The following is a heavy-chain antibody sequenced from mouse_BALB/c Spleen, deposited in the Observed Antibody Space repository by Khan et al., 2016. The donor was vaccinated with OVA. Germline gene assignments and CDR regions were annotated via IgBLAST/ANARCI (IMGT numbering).Heavy chain of an antibody. J-gene: IGHJ2*01. CDR2: INTNPGEQ. CDR1: GFTFPNYG. V-gene: IGHV9-3*02. CDR3: SRGEYMGDY. Sequence: QIQLVQSGPELKKPGETVKISCKASGFTFPNYGMNWVKQAPGKGLKWMGGINTNPGEQTYADAFKGRFAFSLETSASLAYWQINNPKMEDSATNSSSRGEYMGDYWGQGTTLTVSS. D-gene: IGHD1-1*02.